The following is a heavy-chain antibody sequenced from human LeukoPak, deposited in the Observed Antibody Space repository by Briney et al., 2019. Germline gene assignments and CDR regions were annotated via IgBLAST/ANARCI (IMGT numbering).Heavy chain of an antibody. J-gene: IGHJ4*02. D-gene: IGHD6-19*01. CDR1: GFTFSSYG. V-gene: IGHV3-33*01. CDR3: ARDVSGWYTPGY. CDR2: IWYDGSKR. Sequence: GGSLRLSCAASGFTFSSYGMHWVRQAPGKGLEWVSVIWYDGSKRYYADSVKGRFTIYRDNSKNTLYLQMNSLRAEDTAVYYCARDVSGWYTPGYWGQGTLVTVSS.